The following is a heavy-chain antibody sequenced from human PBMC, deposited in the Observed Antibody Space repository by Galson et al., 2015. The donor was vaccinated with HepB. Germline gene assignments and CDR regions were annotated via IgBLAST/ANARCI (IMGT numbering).Heavy chain of an antibody. Sequence: CAISGDSVSSNNAAWNWIRKSPSRGLEWLGRTYYRSRWYNDYATSVESRIVVNADTSKNQFSLQLNSVTPEDTAVYYCARATGGSPTWFDPWGQGTLVTVSP. D-gene: IGHD3-16*01. CDR2: TYYRSRWYN. CDR1: GDSVSSNNAA. CDR3: ARATGGSPTWFDP. J-gene: IGHJ5*02. V-gene: IGHV6-1*01.